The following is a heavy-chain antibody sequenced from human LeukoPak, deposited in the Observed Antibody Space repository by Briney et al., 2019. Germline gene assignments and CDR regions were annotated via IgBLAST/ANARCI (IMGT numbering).Heavy chain of an antibody. J-gene: IGHJ4*02. Sequence: GGSLRLSCAASGFAFGSYGMHWVPQAPGKGLEWVAFIRYDGSNKYYADSVKGRFTISRDNSKNTLYLQMNSLRAEDTAVYYCSKDPQKWESYFDYWGQGTLVTVSS. CDR1: GFAFGSYG. CDR3: SKDPQKWESYFDY. V-gene: IGHV3-30*02. D-gene: IGHD1-26*01. CDR2: IRYDGSNK.